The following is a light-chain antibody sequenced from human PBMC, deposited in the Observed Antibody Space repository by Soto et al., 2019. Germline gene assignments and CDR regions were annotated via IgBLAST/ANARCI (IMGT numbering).Light chain of an antibody. CDR3: QQYNSYPWT. V-gene: IGKV1-5*01. Sequence: DIQMTQSPSTLSASVGDRVTITCRASQSISSWLAWYQQKPGKAPMXLIYDASSLESGVPSRFSGSGSGTEFTITISSLQPDDFETYYCQQYNSYPWTFGQGTKVDI. CDR2: DAS. J-gene: IGKJ1*01. CDR1: QSISSW.